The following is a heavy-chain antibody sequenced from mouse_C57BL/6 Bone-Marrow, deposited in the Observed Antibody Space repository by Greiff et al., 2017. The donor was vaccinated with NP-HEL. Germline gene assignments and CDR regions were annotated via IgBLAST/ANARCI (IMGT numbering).Heavy chain of an antibody. D-gene: IGHD1-1*01. J-gene: IGHJ4*01. CDR3: ARGAITTVVALYYYAMDY. CDR1: GFSLTSYG. CDR2: IWSGGST. Sequence: QVQLQQSGPGLVQPSQSLSITCTVSGFSLTSYGVHWVRQSPGKGLEWLGVIWSGGSTDYNAAFISRLSISKDNSKSQVFFKMNSLQADDTAIYYCARGAITTVVALYYYAMDYWGQGTSVTVSS. V-gene: IGHV2-2*01.